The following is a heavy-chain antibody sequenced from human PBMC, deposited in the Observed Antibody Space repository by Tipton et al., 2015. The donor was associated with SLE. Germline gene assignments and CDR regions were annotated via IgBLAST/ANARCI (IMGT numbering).Heavy chain of an antibody. CDR3: ASPRWGTGWFDP. V-gene: IGHV4-39*07. J-gene: IGHJ5*02. D-gene: IGHD3-16*01. CDR2: IYYSGST. CDR1: GGSISSSSDY. Sequence: TLSLTCTVSGGSISSSSDYWCWIRQPPGKGLEWIGSIYYSGSTYYNPSLKSRVTISVDTSKNQFSLKLSSVTAADTAVYYCASPRWGTGWFDPWGQGTLVTVSS.